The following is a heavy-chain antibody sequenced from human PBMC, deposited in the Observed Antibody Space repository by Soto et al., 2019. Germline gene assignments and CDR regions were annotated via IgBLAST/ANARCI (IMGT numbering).Heavy chain of an antibody. CDR3: AREDDGGDRDYYGLDV. Sequence: PSETLSLTCTVSGGSISYEYYHWTWIRQSPGNGLEWIGYIHYSGSIIYNPSFKSRVTISVDTSKNQFSLQLSSVTAADTAVYFCAREDDGGDRDYYGLDVWGQGTTVTVSS. D-gene: IGHD2-21*02. CDR2: IHYSGSI. CDR1: GGSISYEYYH. J-gene: IGHJ6*02. V-gene: IGHV4-30-4*08.